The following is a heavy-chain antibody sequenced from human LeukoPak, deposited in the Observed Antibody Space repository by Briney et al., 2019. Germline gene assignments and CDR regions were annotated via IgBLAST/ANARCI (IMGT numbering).Heavy chain of an antibody. CDR3: ARGMATRNPYFDY. Sequence: SETLSLTCAVYGGSFSGYYWSWIRQPPGKGLEWIGEINHSGSTNYNPSLKSRVTISVDTSKNQFSLKLSSVTAANTAVYYCARGMATRNPYFDYWGQETLVTVSS. D-gene: IGHD5-24*01. CDR2: INHSGST. J-gene: IGHJ4*02. V-gene: IGHV4-34*01. CDR1: GGSFSGYY.